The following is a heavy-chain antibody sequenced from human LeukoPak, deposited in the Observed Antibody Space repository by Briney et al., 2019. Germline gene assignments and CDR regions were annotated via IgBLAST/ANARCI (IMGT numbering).Heavy chain of an antibody. CDR2: IYYSGST. J-gene: IGHJ3*02. V-gene: IGHV4-59*08. CDR1: GGSISSYY. D-gene: IGHD5-18*01. Sequence: SETLSLTCTVSGGSISSYYWSWIRQPPGKGLEWIGYIYYSGSTNYNPSLKSRVTISVDTSKNQFSLKLSSVTAADTAVYYCARPGYSYGKNAFDIWGQGTMVTVS. CDR3: ARPGYSYGKNAFDI.